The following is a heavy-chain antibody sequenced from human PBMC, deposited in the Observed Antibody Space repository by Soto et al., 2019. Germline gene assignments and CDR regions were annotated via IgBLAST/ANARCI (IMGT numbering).Heavy chain of an antibody. J-gene: IGHJ4*02. Sequence: PGGSLRLSCAASGFTFSSYWMSWVRQAPGKGLEWVANIKQDGSEKYYVDSVKGRFTISRDNAKNSLYLQMNSLRAEDTAVYYCARYYDFWSGYYQYFDYWGQGTLVTVSS. V-gene: IGHV3-7*05. CDR1: GFTFSSYW. CDR2: IKQDGSEK. CDR3: ARYYDFWSGYYQYFDY. D-gene: IGHD3-3*01.